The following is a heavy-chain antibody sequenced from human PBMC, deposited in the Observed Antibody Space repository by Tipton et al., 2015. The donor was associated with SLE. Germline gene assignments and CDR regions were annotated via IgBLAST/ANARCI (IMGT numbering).Heavy chain of an antibody. J-gene: IGHJ3*02. CDR2: ISGSGGST. V-gene: IGHV3-23*01. CDR3: ARGGELGEYAFDI. Sequence: SLRLSCAASGFTFSSYWMSWVRQAPGKGLEWVSAISGSGGSTYYADSVKGRFTISRDNSKNTLYLQMNSLRAEDTAVYYCARGGELGEYAFDIWGQGTMVTVSS. CDR1: GFTFSSYW. D-gene: IGHD1-26*01.